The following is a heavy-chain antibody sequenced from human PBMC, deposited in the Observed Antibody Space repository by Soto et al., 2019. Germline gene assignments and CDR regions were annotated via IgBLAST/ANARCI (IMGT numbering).Heavy chain of an antibody. CDR3: AAAVLVPAAMGDY. Sequence: GGSLRLSCAASGFTVSTNYMNWVRQAPGKGLEWVSVIYSGGSTYYADSVKGRFTISRDNSKNTLYLQINTLRAEDTAVYYCAAAVLVPAAMGDYWGQGTLVTVSS. J-gene: IGHJ4*02. CDR2: IYSGGST. D-gene: IGHD2-2*01. CDR1: GFTVSTNY. V-gene: IGHV3-53*01.